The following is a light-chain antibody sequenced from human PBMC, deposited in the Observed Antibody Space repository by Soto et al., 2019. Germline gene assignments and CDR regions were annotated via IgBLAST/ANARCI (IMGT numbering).Light chain of an antibody. Sequence: QSALTQPASVSGSPGQSITISCTGTSSDIGYYNYVFWFQQHPGKAPKLIILEVRNRPSGVSDRFSGSKSGNTAALTISGRQAEDEGHYYCASLTTTNTYVFGSGTKLTVL. CDR1: SSDIGYYNY. J-gene: IGLJ1*01. V-gene: IGLV2-14*01. CDR3: ASLTTTNTYV. CDR2: EVR.